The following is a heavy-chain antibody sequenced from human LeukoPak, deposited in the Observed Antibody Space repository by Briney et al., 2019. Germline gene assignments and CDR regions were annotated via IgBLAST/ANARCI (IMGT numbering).Heavy chain of an antibody. CDR2: ISTSSSYI. CDR3: AKGYDSGLYKLYYFDS. J-gene: IGHJ4*02. V-gene: IGHV3-21*01. CDR1: GFTFSSHS. Sequence: GSLRLSCAASGFTFSSHSMNWVRQAPGKGLEWVSSISTSSSYIYYADSLKGRFTISRDNSKSTLYLQMNSLRDDDTALYYCAKGYDSGLYKLYYFDSWGQGTLVSVSS. D-gene: IGHD6-19*01.